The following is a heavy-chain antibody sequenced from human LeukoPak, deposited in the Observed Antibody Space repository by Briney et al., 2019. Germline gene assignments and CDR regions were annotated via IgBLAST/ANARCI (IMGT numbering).Heavy chain of an antibody. CDR3: AKTMITFGGVIDKLDY. Sequence: GGSLRLSCAASGFTLSSYGMHSVLQAPGKGLESVAVISYDGSNKYYADSVKGRFTISRDNSKNTLYLQMNSLRAEDTAVYYCAKTMITFGGVIDKLDYWGQGTLVTVSS. CDR1: GFTLSSYG. CDR2: ISYDGSNK. D-gene: IGHD3-16*02. J-gene: IGHJ4*02. V-gene: IGHV3-30*18.